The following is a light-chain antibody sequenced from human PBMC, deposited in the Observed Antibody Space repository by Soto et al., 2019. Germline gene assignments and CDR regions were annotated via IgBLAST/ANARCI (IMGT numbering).Light chain of an antibody. CDR1: QSFSSSY. V-gene: IGKV3-20*01. CDR2: GAS. Sequence: EIAMTQSPATLSVSPGERATLSCRASQSFSSSYLAWYQQKPGQAPRLLIYGASSRATGIPDRFSGSGSGTDFTLTISRLEPEDFAVYYCQQYGSSPLTFGGGTKV. J-gene: IGKJ4*01. CDR3: QQYGSSPLT.